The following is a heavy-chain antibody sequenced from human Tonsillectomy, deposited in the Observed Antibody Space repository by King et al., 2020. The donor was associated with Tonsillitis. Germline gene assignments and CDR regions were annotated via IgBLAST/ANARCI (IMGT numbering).Heavy chain of an antibody. Sequence: HVQLVESGGGVVQPGRSLRLSCAASGFTFSSYAMHWVRQAPGKRLEWVAVISYDGSNKYYADSVKGRFTISRDNSKNTLYLQMNSLGTEDTAVYFCAGEQWLVPSPFDYWGQGTLVTVSS. CDR1: GFTFSSYA. D-gene: IGHD6-19*01. CDR3: AGEQWLVPSPFDY. V-gene: IGHV3-30*01. CDR2: ISYDGSNK. J-gene: IGHJ4*02.